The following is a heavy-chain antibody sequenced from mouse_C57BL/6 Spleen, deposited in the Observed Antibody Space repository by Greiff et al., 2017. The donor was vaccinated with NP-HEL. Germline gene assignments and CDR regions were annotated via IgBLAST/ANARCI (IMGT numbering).Heavy chain of an antibody. CDR3: AREVTGNFDY. CDR2: IYPGDGGT. D-gene: IGHD4-1*01. V-gene: IGHV1-80*01. Sequence: QVQLQQSGAELVKPGASVKISCKASGYAFSSYWMNWVKQRPGKGLEWIGQIYPGDGGTNYNGKFKGKATLTADNSSSTSYMQLSILTSEDSAVYFCAREVTGNFDYWGQGTTLTVSS. J-gene: IGHJ2*01. CDR1: GYAFSSYW.